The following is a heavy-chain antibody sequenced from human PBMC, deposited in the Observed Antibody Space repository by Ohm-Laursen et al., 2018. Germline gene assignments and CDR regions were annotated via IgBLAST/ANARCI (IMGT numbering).Heavy chain of an antibody. V-gene: IGHV3-30*03. CDR3: FSGPSWEI. Sequence: SLRLSCAASGFTFSSYGMHWVRQAPGKGLEWVALISYDESDEYYADSVKGRFTISRDNSKNTLYLQMNSLRAEDTAVYYCFSGPSWEIWGQGTVVTVSS. D-gene: IGHD1-26*01. CDR2: ISYDESDE. J-gene: IGHJ3*02. CDR1: GFTFSSYG.